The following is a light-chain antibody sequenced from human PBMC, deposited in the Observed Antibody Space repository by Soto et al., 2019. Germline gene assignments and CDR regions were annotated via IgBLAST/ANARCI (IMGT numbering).Light chain of an antibody. V-gene: IGKV3D-11*01. Sequence: EIVLTQSPATLSLSPGERATLSCRASQGVSSYLAWYQQKPGQAPRLLIYDASNRATGIPARFSGSGPGTDFTLTISSLEPEEFAVYYCQQRSNWLTFGGGTKVDIK. CDR3: QQRSNWLT. CDR2: DAS. J-gene: IGKJ4*01. CDR1: QGVSSY.